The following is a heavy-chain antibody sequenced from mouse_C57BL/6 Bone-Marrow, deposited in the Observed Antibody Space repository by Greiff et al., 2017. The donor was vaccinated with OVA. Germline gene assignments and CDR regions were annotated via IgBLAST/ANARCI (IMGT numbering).Heavy chain of an antibody. CDR3: ARGLYYGSSNWYFEG. CDR1: GYTFTSYW. J-gene: IGHJ1*03. Sequence: QVQLQQPGAELVRPGTSVKLSCKASGYTFTSYWMHWVKQRPGQGLEWIGVIDPSDSYTNYNQKFKGKATLTVDTSSSTAYMQLSSLTSEDSAVYYCARGLYYGSSNWYFEGWGTGTTVTVSS. CDR2: IDPSDSYT. V-gene: IGHV1-59*01. D-gene: IGHD1-1*01.